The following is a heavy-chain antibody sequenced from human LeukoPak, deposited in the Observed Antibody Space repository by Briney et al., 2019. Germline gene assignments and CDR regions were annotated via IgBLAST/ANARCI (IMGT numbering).Heavy chain of an antibody. V-gene: IGHV3-23*01. CDR3: AKEAIPHLNSDSWVEY. J-gene: IGHJ4*02. CDR1: GITFNRYA. Sequence: GGSLRLSCAAFGITFNRYAMSWARQAPGKGLEWVSGISGSGDKTYYADSVKGRFTISRDNSKNTLYLQMNSLRAEDTAVYYCAKEAIPHLNSDSWVEYWGRGTMVTVSS. CDR2: ISGSGDKT. D-gene: IGHD1-1*01.